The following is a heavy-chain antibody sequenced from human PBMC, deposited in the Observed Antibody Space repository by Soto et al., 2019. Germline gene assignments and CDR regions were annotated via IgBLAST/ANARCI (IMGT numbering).Heavy chain of an antibody. CDR1: GGSISSYY. Sequence: SETLSLTCTVSGGSISSYYWSWIRQPPGKGLEWIGYIYYSGSTNYNPPLKSRVTISVDTSKNQFSLKLSSVTAADTAVYYCARGFWAAAGKGYHYYGMDVWGQGTTVTVSS. D-gene: IGHD6-13*01. CDR2: IYYSGST. CDR3: ARGFWAAAGKGYHYYGMDV. V-gene: IGHV4-59*01. J-gene: IGHJ6*02.